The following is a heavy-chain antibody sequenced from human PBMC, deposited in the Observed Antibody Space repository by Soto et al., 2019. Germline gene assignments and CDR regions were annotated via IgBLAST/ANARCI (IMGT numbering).Heavy chain of an antibody. J-gene: IGHJ4*02. Sequence: PSETLSLTCTVSGGPISSGDYYWSWIRQPPGKGLEWIGYIYYSGSTYYNPSLKSRVTISVDTSKNQFSLKLSSVTAADTAMYYCARGCYCSGGSCYFDYWGQGTLVTVSS. CDR3: ARGCYCSGGSCYFDY. D-gene: IGHD2-15*01. CDR1: GGPISSGDYY. CDR2: IYYSGST. V-gene: IGHV4-30-4*01.